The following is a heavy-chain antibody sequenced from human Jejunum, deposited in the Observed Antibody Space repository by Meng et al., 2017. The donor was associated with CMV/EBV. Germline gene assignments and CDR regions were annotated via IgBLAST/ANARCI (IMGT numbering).Heavy chain of an antibody. CDR3: ARQSSSDWLDY. CDR1: GGSVTISNHY. V-gene: IGHV4-39*01. CDR2: MHYSGTT. D-gene: IGHD6-25*01. Sequence: CTVSGGSVTISNHYWVWIRQPPGKGMEWIGNMHYSGTTYYNPSLKSRVTISVDTSQNLFSLRLTSVTAADTAVYYCARQSSSDWLDYWGRGTLVTVSS. J-gene: IGHJ4*02.